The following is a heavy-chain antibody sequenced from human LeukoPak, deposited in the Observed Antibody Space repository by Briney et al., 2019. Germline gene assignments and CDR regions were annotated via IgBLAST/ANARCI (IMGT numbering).Heavy chain of an antibody. D-gene: IGHD4-17*01. V-gene: IGHV3-23*01. J-gene: IGHJ6*03. CDR2: ISGSGGST. CDR3: ARVMTTVTTYYMDV. CDR1: GFTFSSYS. Sequence: TGGSLRLSCAASGFTFSSYSMNWVRQAPGKGLEWVSSISGSGGSTYYADSVKGRFTISRDNSKNTLYLQMNSLRAEDTAVYYCARVMTTVTTYYMDVWGKGTTVTVSS.